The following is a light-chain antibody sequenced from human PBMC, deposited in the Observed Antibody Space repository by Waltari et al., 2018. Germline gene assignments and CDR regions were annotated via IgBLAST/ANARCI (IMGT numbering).Light chain of an antibody. CDR3: QQYYSYSPT. V-gene: IGKV1-5*03. Sequence: DIQMTQSPYTLSASVGDRVTITCRASQSINTWLAWYQQKPGKAPKFLIYEASSLESGVPSRFSGIGSGTEFTLTISSLQPDDFATYYCQQYYSYSPTFGQGTKVEVK. J-gene: IGKJ1*01. CDR1: QSINTW. CDR2: EAS.